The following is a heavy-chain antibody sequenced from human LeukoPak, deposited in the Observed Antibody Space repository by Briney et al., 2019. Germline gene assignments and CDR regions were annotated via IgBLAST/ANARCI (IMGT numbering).Heavy chain of an antibody. CDR1: GFPFTRHG. CDR2: IGHDGGSQ. CDR3: AKGVWFDP. Sequence: GGSLRLSCVSSGFPFTRHGMQWVRQAPGKGLEWVAVIGHDGGSQSYADSVKGRFTVSRDNSKNTVYLHMSSLRAEDTAVYYCAKGVWFDPWGQGTLVTVSS. J-gene: IGHJ5*02. V-gene: IGHV3-33*06.